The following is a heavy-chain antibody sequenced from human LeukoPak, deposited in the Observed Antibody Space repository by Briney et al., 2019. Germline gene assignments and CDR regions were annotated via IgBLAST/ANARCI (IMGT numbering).Heavy chain of an antibody. CDR1: GDSLNSSTYY. V-gene: IGHV4-39*02. Sequence: PSETLSLTCTVSGDSLNSSTYYWGWVRQPPGKGLEYIGSVLYSGNSYYNPTLKGRVTLSIDTSKNHFSLRLSSVTAADTAVYYCARSLFRIAARPHFDYWGRGTLVTVSS. CDR3: ARSLFRIAARPHFDY. D-gene: IGHD6-6*01. J-gene: IGHJ4*02. CDR2: VLYSGNS.